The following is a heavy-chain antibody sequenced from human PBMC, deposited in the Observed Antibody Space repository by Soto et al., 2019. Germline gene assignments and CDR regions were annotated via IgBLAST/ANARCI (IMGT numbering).Heavy chain of an antibody. J-gene: IGHJ4*02. CDR1: GFTFSSSG. V-gene: IGHV3-30*18. CDR2: ISYDGSNK. CDR3: AKEFHSWNYFDY. Sequence: LRLSCAASGFTFSSSGMHWVRQAPGKGLEWVAVISYDGSNKFYADSVKGRFTISRDNFRNTLYLQMNSLRAEDTAVYYCAKEFHSWNYFDYWGQGTLVTVS. D-gene: IGHD1-20*01.